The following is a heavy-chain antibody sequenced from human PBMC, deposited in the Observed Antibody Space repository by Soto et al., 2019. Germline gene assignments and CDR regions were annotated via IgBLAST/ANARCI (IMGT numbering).Heavy chain of an antibody. Sequence: PSETLSLTCTVSGGSISSYYWSWIRQPPGKGLEWIGYIYYSGSTNYNPSLKSRVTISVDTSKNQFSLKLSSVTAADTAVYYCARGQAGLWFGESNPYYWGQGTLVTVSS. CDR1: GGSISSYY. CDR3: ARGQAGLWFGESNPYY. CDR2: IYYSGST. J-gene: IGHJ4*02. D-gene: IGHD3-10*01. V-gene: IGHV4-59*01.